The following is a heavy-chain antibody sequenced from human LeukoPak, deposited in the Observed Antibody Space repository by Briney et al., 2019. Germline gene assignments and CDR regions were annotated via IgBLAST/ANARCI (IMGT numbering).Heavy chain of an antibody. CDR3: ARFWGMIDAFDI. D-gene: IGHD3-16*01. CDR1: GGSISSGSYY. Sequence: TSETLSLTCTVSGGSISSGSYYWSWIRQPAGKGLEWIGRIYTSGSTNYNPSLKSRVTISVDTSKNQFSLKLSSVTAADTAVYYCARFWGMIDAFDIWGQGTMVTVSS. CDR2: IYTSGST. V-gene: IGHV4-61*02. J-gene: IGHJ3*02.